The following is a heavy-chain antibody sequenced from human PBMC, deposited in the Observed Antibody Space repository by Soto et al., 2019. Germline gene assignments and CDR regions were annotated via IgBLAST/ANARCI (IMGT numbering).Heavy chain of an antibody. CDR2: INSDGSST. J-gene: IGHJ4*02. D-gene: IGHD2-15*01. CDR3: ARDQGYCSGGSCYVAGY. CDR1: GFTFSSYW. Sequence: GGSLRLSCAASGFTFSSYWMHWVRQAPGKGLVWVSRINSDGSSTGYADSVMGRFTISRDNAKNTLYLQMNSLRAEDTAVYYSARDQGYCSGGSCYVAGYWGQGT. V-gene: IGHV3-74*01.